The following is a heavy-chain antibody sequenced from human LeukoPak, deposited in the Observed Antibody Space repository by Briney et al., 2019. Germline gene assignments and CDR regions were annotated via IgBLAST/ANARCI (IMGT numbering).Heavy chain of an antibody. J-gene: IGHJ2*01. Sequence: GGSLRLSCAASGFTLSSNAMNWVRQAPGKGLEWVSSISSSSSYIYYADSVKGRFTISRDNAKNSLYLQMNSLRAEDTAVNYCARAYEGLGHWYFDLWGRGTLVTVSS. V-gene: IGHV3-21*01. D-gene: IGHD3-3*01. CDR2: ISSSSSYI. CDR3: ARAYEGLGHWYFDL. CDR1: GFTLSSNA.